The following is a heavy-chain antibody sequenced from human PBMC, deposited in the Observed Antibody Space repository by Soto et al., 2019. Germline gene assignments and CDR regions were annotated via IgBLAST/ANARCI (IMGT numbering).Heavy chain of an antibody. CDR3: ARSGDNGYYFDY. Sequence: GGSLRLSCAASGFTFSSYWMHWVRHAPGKGLVWVSHIDSDGSDTTYADSVKGRFTISRDNAKNTLYLEMNSLRVEDTAVYYCARSGDNGYYFDYWGQGTLVTVSS. V-gene: IGHV3-74*01. CDR2: IDSDGSDT. D-gene: IGHD3-10*01. CDR1: GFTFSSYW. J-gene: IGHJ4*02.